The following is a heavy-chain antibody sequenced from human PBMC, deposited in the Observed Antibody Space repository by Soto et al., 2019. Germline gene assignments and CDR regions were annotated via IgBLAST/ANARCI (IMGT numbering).Heavy chain of an antibody. V-gene: IGHV1-58*01. CDR1: GVTFTSSA. CDR2: IVVGSGNT. CDR3: TTLTTRGDYFDS. Sequence: ASVKVSCKASGVTFTSSAVQWVRQARGQRLEWIGWIVVGSGNTNYADSVQGRFTISRDNAKNTLSLQMNNLRTEDTAVYYCTTLTTRGDYFDSWGLGTLVTVSS. J-gene: IGHJ4*02. D-gene: IGHD4-4*01.